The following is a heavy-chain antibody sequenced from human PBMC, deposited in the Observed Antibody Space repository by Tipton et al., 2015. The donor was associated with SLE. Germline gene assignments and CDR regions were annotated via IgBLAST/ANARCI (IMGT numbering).Heavy chain of an antibody. V-gene: IGHV3-48*03. D-gene: IGHD3-10*01. CDR1: GFTFSSYE. Sequence: SLRLSCAASGFTFSSYEMNWVRQAPGKGLEWVSYISSSGSTIYYADSVKGRFTISRDNAKNSLYLQMNSLRAEDTAAYYCARVSDGSVDYWGQGTLVTVSS. CDR2: ISSSGSTI. CDR3: ARVSDGSVDY. J-gene: IGHJ4*02.